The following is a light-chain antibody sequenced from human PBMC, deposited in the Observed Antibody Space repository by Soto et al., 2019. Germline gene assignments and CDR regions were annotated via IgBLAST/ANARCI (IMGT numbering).Light chain of an antibody. Sequence: DIQMTQSPSAMSASVGDRVTITCRASQDSNNYLVWFQQKPGTVPKRLIYAASSLQSGVPSRFSGSRSGTEFTLTISSLQPEDFATYYCLQHNSYPLTFGGGTKVEIK. V-gene: IGKV1-17*03. CDR1: QDSNNY. CDR2: AAS. CDR3: LQHNSYPLT. J-gene: IGKJ4*01.